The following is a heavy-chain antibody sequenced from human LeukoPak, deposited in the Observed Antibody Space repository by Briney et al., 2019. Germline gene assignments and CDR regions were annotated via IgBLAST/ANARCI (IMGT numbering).Heavy chain of an antibody. J-gene: IGHJ6*03. CDR2: IYSGGST. Sequence: GGSLRLSCAASGFTVSSNYMSWVRQAPGKGLEWVSVIYSGGSTYYADSVKGRFTISRDNSKNTLYLQMNSLRAEDTAVYYCATGYCSGGSCYSYYYYYMDVWGRDHGHRLL. D-gene: IGHD2-15*01. CDR1: GFTVSSNY. V-gene: IGHV3-53*01. CDR3: ATGYCSGGSCYSYYYYYMDV.